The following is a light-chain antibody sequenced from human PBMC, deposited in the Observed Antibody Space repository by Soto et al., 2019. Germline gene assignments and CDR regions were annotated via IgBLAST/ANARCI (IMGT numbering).Light chain of an antibody. CDR3: VLYMGSGIWV. Sequence: QTVVTQEPSFSVSPGGTVTLTCGLSSGSVSTSYYPSWYQPTPGQAPRTLIYSTNTRSSGVTDRFSGSILGNKAALTITGAQSDDESDYYCVLYMGSGIWVFGGGTKLTVL. CDR2: STN. V-gene: IGLV8-61*01. J-gene: IGLJ2*01. CDR1: SGSVSTSYY.